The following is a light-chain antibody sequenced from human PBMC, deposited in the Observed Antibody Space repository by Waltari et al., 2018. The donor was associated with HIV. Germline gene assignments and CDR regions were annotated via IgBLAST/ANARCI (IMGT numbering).Light chain of an antibody. V-gene: IGLV1-51*01. J-gene: IGLJ3*02. Sequence: QSAVTQPPSVSAAPGQSVTISCSGSNSNIGSNSVSWYQHLPGAAPKPLVYGNDGRPSALRDRFSGSKSGTSATLVISGLQAGDEADYYCGAWDNRLGSWVFGGGTKLTVL. CDR1: NSNIGSNS. CDR2: GND. CDR3: GAWDNRLGSWV.